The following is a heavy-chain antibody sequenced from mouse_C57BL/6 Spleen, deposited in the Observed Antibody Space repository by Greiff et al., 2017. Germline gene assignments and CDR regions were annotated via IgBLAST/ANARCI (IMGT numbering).Heavy chain of an antibody. CDR2: IYPGDGDT. V-gene: IGHV1-82*01. Sequence: QVQLQQSGPELVKPGASVKISCKASGYAFSSSWMNWVKQRPGKGLEWIGRIYPGDGDTNYNGKFKGKATLTADKSSSTAYMQLSSLTSEDSAVYFCARSPLYYSTFDYWGQGTTLTVSS. D-gene: IGHD2-5*01. CDR3: ARSPLYYSTFDY. CDR1: GYAFSSSW. J-gene: IGHJ2*01.